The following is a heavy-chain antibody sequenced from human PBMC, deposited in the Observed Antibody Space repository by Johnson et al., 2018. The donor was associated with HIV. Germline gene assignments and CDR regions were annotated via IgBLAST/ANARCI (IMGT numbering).Heavy chain of an antibody. Sequence: QVQLVESGGDLVQPGGSLRLSCAASGFTVSSNYMSWVRQAPGKGLEWVAVISYDGSNKYYADSVKGRFTISRDNSKNTLYLQMNSLRAEDTAVYYCARDLIGGSAFDIWGQGTMVTVSS. CDR1: GFTVSSNY. J-gene: IGHJ3*02. CDR3: ARDLIGGSAFDI. CDR2: ISYDGSNK. V-gene: IGHV3-30*03. D-gene: IGHD1-26*01.